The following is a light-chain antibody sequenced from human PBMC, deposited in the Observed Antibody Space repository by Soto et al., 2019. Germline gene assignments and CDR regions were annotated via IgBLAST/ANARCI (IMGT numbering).Light chain of an antibody. V-gene: IGLV2-14*01. CDR3: SPYTSSNTWV. CDR2: EVS. J-gene: IGLJ3*02. CDR1: SSDVGDYNY. Sequence: QSALTQPASVSGSPGQSITISCTGTSSDVGDYNYVSWYQQHPGKAPKLMIYEVSNRPSGVSNRFSGSKSGNTASLTISGLQAEAEADYYCSPYTSSNTWVFGGGTKVTVL.